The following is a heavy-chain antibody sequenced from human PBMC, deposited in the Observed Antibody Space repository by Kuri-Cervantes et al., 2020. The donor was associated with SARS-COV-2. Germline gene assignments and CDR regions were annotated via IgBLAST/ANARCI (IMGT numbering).Heavy chain of an antibody. CDR3: ARLTESYYYYYGMDV. CDR1: GGSFSGYY. Sequence: ESLKISCAVYGGSFSGYYWGWIRQPPGQGLEWIVEINHSGSTNYNPSLKSRVTISVDTSKNQFSLKLSSVTAADTAVYYCARLTESYYYYYGMDVWGQGTTVTVSS. V-gene: IGHV4-34*01. J-gene: IGHJ6*02. D-gene: IGHD3-10*01. CDR2: INHSGST.